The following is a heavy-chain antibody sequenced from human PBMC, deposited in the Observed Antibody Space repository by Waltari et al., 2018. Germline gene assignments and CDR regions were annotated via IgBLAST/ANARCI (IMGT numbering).Heavy chain of an antibody. CDR1: RYNSTDYD. V-gene: IGHV1-2*02. CDR3: ARVLLWFGESPYMDV. Sequence: QVQLVQSGTEAKKPGATVQVSYKDARYNSTDYDTQWGPQAPGKGLERMGWINPNSGGTNYAQKFQGRVTMTRDTSISTAYMELSRLRSDDTAVYYCARVLLWFGESPYMDVWGKGTTVTVSS. D-gene: IGHD3-10*01. CDR2: INPNSGGT. J-gene: IGHJ6*03.